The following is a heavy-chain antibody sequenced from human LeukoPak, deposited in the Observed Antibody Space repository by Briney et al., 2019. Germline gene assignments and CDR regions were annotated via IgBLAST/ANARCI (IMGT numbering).Heavy chain of an antibody. CDR3: ARPGYSSSYLYFDY. J-gene: IGHJ4*02. D-gene: IGHD6-6*01. V-gene: IGHV4-39*01. Sequence: GSLRLSCAASGFTFSSYAMSWVRQAPGKRLEWIGSIYYSGSTYYNPSLKSRVTISADTSKNQFSLKLSSVTAADTAVYYCARPGYSSSYLYFDYWGQGTLVTVSS. CDR2: IYYSGST. CDR1: GFTFSSYA.